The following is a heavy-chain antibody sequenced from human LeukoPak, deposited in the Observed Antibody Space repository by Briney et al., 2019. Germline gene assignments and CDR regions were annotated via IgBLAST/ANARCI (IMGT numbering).Heavy chain of an antibody. CDR1: GGSISSSSYY. Sequence: SETLSLTCTVSGGSISSSSYYWGWIRQPPGKGLEWIGEINHSGSTNYNPSLKSRVTISVDTSKNQFSLKLSSVTAADTAVYYCAGDNWNRNFDYWGQGTLVTVSS. CDR3: AGDNWNRNFDY. J-gene: IGHJ4*02. CDR2: INHSGST. D-gene: IGHD1-20*01. V-gene: IGHV4-39*07.